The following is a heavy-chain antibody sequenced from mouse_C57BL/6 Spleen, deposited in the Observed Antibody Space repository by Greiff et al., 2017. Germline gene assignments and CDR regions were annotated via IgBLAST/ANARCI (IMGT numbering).Heavy chain of an antibody. D-gene: IGHD1-1*01. J-gene: IGHJ1*03. CDR3: ARERITTVYFDV. CDR2: IDPEDGET. V-gene: IGHV14-2*01. CDR1: GFNIKDYY. Sequence: EVQLVESGAELVKPGASVKLSCTASGFNIKDYYMHWVKQRPEQGLEWIGRIDPEDGETKYAPKFQGKATITADTSSNTAYLQLSSLTSEDTAVYYCARERITTVYFDVWGTGTTVTVSS.